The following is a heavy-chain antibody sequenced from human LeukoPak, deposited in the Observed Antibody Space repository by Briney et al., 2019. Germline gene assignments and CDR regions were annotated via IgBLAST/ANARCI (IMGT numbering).Heavy chain of an antibody. CDR1: GGSISSSSYY. J-gene: IGHJ4*02. V-gene: IGHV4-39*07. CDR2: IYYSGSS. Sequence: SETLSLTCTVSGGSISSSSYYWGWIRQPPGKGLEWIGSIYYSGSSYYNPSLKSRVTISVDTSKNQFSLKLSSVTAADTAVYYCARDSGYGSGSSFDYWGQGTLVTVSS. D-gene: IGHD3-10*01. CDR3: ARDSGYGSGSSFDY.